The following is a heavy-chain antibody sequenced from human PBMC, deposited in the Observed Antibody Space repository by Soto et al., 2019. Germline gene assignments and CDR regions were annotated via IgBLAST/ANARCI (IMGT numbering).Heavy chain of an antibody. V-gene: IGHV3-30*18. CDR1: GFTFTSHA. CDR2: ISYDEIDK. Sequence: GWSLNLSCSASGFTFTSHAMHWVRQTPGKGLEWVAAISYDEIDKKYASSVKGRFTVSRDNVKNTLSLQMNSLRPEDTAVYYCAKDSGDQRPDNYFYYGLEGWGQGTTVTVSS. J-gene: IGHJ6*02. CDR3: AKDSGDQRPDNYFYYGLEG. D-gene: IGHD6-25*01.